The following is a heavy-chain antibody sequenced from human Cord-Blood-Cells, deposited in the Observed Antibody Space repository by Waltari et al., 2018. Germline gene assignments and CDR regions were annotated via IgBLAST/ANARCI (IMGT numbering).Heavy chain of an antibody. D-gene: IGHD6-13*01. J-gene: IGHJ3*02. CDR2: IKQDGSEK. Sequence: EVQLVESGGGLVQPGGSLRLSCAASGFTFSSYWMSWVRQAPGKGLEWVANIKQDGSEKYYVDSVKGRFTISRDNAKNSLYLQMNSLRAEDTAVYYCARGTPAAGTFAFDIWGQGTMVTVSS. CDR3: ARGTPAAGTFAFDI. V-gene: IGHV3-7*01. CDR1: GFTFSSYW.